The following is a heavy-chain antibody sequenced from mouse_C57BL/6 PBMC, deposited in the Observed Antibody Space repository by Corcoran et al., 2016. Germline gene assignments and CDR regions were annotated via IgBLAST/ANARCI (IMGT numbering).Heavy chain of an antibody. D-gene: IGHD2-1*01. CDR2: INPNNGGT. J-gene: IGHJ3*01. Sequence: EVQLQQSGPELVKPGASVKISCKASGYTFTDYYMNWVKQSHGKSLEWIGDINPNNGGTSYNQKFKGKATLTVDKSSSTAYMELRSLTSEDSAGYYCARGYYGNSRLCAYWGQGTLVTVSA. CDR1: GYTFTDYY. V-gene: IGHV1-26*01. CDR3: ARGYYGNSRLCAY.